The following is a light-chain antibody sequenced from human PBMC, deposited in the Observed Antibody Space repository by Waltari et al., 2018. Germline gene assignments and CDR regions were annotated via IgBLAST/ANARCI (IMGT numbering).Light chain of an antibody. CDR1: SSDVGTYNY. CDR3: TSCTTSATWV. Sequence: QSALTQPASVSGSPGQSITISCTGTSSDVGTYNYVSWYQHHPGKAPKLVIYGVTNRPSGVSNRFSGSKTGNTASLTISVLQAEDEADYHCTSCTTSATWVFGGGTKLTVL. V-gene: IGLV2-14*03. J-gene: IGLJ3*02. CDR2: GVT.